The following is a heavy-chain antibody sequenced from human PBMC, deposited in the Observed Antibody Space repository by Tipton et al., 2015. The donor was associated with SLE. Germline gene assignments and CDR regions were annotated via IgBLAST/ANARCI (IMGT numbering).Heavy chain of an antibody. CDR1: GSTFSSYW. V-gene: IGHV3-7*01. CDR2: IKQDGSEK. J-gene: IGHJ3*02. CDR3: ARDQWELLGAFDI. Sequence: GSLRLSCAASGSTFSSYWMSWVRQAPGKGLEWVANIKQDGSEKYYVDSVKGRFTISRDNAKNSLYLQMNSLRAEDTAVYYCARDQWELLGAFDIWGQGTMVTVSS. D-gene: IGHD1-26*01.